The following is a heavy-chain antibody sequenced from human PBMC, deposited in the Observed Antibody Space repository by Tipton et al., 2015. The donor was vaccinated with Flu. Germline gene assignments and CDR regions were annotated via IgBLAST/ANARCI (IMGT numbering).Heavy chain of an antibody. Sequence: QVQLVQSGVEVKKPGASVKVSCKASGYMFIANYMHWVRQAPGQGLEWMGRINPNSGGTNYAQKFQGRVTMTRDTSISTAYMELSRLTSDDTAVYYCAGATYYDSTAYYFDYWGQGTLVTVSS. J-gene: IGHJ4*02. V-gene: IGHV1-2*02. CDR2: INPNSGGT. CDR3: AGATYYDSTAYYFDY. CDR1: GYMFIANY. D-gene: IGHD3-22*01.